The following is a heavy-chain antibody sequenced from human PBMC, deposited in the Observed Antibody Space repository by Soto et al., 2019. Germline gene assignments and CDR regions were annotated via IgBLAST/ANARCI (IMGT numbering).Heavy chain of an antibody. J-gene: IGHJ6*03. CDR1: GGSISSSSYY. V-gene: IGHV4-39*01. Sequence: PSETLSLTCTVSGGSISSSSYYWGWIRQPPGKGLEWIGSIYYSGSTYYNPSLKSRVTISVDTSNNQLPLKLSSVTAADTPVYYCARLQTWFGNYHMDVWGKGTTVPVSS. CDR3: ARLQTWFGNYHMDV. CDR2: IYYSGST. D-gene: IGHD3-10*01.